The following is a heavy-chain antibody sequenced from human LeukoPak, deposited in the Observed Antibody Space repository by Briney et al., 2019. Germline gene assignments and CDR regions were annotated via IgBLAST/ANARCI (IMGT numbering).Heavy chain of an antibody. CDR2: INPYSGDT. CDR3: ARDQGSLTRSWYTGY. Sequence: ASVKVSCKASGYTFTSYHIHWVRQASGQGLEWMGRINPYSGDTNFAQKFQGRVTMTKDTSITTAYMDLSSLTPDDTAVYFCARDQGSLTRSWYTGYWGQGTQVTVSS. CDR1: GYTFTSYH. D-gene: IGHD6-13*01. V-gene: IGHV1-2*06. J-gene: IGHJ4*02.